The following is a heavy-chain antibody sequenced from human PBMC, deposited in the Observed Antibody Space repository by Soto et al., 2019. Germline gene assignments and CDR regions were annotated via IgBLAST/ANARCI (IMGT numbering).Heavy chain of an antibody. CDR2: IWYDGYNQ. CDR3: ARALDEGLDSLYYMDV. CDR1: GSTFSSYG. J-gene: IGHJ6*03. Sequence: GGSLRLSCAASGSTFSSYGMHWVRQAPGKGLEWVSVIWYDGYNQYYADSVKGRFTISRDNSKNTLYLQMNSLRAEDTAVYHCARALDEGLDSLYYMDVWGKGTTVTVSS. D-gene: IGHD2-15*01. V-gene: IGHV3-33*01.